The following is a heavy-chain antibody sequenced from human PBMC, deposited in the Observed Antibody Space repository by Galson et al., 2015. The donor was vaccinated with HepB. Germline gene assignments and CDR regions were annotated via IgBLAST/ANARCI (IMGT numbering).Heavy chain of an antibody. CDR3: VREYSGGSFDY. J-gene: IGHJ4*02. D-gene: IGHD6-19*01. V-gene: IGHV1-46*01. CDR1: GYTFTTYY. CDR2: IRPSGDDGT. Sequence: KVSCKASGYTFTTYYMHWVRQAPGQGLEWMGIIRPSGDDGTTYAQKFQGRVTMTRDTSTSTVYMDLSSLRSEDTAVYYCVREYSGGSFDYWGQGTLVTVSS.